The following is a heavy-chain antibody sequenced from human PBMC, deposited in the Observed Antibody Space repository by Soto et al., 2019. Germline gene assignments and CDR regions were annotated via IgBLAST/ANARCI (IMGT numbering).Heavy chain of an antibody. CDR3: ARDKITGLFDY. Sequence: PSETLSLTCTVSGGSISSSIYYGGWIRRPPGTGLEWIGEINHSGSTNYNPSLKSRVTISVDTSKNQFSLKLTSVTAADTAVYYCARDKITGLFDYWGQGTLVTVSS. V-gene: IGHV4-39*07. J-gene: IGHJ4*02. CDR2: INHSGST. CDR1: GGSISSSIYY. D-gene: IGHD2-8*02.